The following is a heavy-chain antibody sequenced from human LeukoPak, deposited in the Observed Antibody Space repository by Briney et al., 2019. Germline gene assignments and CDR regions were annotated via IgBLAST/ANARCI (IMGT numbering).Heavy chain of an antibody. CDR3: ARAIAARPGYYMDV. J-gene: IGHJ6*03. V-gene: IGHV4-61*02. D-gene: IGHD6-6*01. Sequence: SHTLSLTCTVSVGSITSGSYYWSWIRQPAGKGLEWIGRIYTSGSTNYNPSLKSRVTISVDTSKNQFSLKLSSVTAADTAVFYCARAIAARPGYYMDVWGKGTTATVSS. CDR1: VGSITSGSYY. CDR2: IYTSGST.